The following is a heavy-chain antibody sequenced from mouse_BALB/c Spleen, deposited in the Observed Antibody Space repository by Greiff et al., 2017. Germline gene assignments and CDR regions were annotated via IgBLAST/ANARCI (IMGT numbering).Heavy chain of an antibody. D-gene: IGHD2-4*01. CDR3: AIYDYDVVDY. Sequence: QVQLKQSGAELVRPGTSVKVSCKASGYAFTNYLIEWVKQRPGQGLEWIGVINPGSGGTNYNEKFKGKATLTADKSSSTAYMQLSSLTSDDSAVYFCAIYDYDVVDYWGQGTTLTVSS. CDR2: INPGSGGT. V-gene: IGHV1-54*01. CDR1: GYAFTNYL. J-gene: IGHJ2*01.